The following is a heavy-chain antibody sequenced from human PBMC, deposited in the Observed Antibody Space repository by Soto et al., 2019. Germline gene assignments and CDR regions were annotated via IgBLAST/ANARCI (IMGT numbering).Heavy chain of an antibody. CDR2: VVPIFDSR. J-gene: IGHJ4*02. Sequence: GASVKVSWKTSGGTFPCYGISWGRQAPGEGLEWLGRVVPIFDSRSFAPKFQGRISLTTDKSTNTAYMELNSLKSEDTAVYFCARAESSTYYYDTSGSHFSYSGQGSPVTVSS. CDR1: GGTFPCYG. CDR3: ARAESSTYYYDTSGSHFSY. D-gene: IGHD3-22*01. V-gene: IGHV1-69*05.